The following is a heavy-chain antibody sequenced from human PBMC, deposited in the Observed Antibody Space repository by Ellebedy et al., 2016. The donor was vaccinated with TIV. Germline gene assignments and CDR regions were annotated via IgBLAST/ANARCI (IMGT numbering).Heavy chain of an antibody. CDR2: ISTYNGNT. CDR3: ARDSYDYVWGSYRTLRTSHWFDP. CDR1: GYTFISYG. Sequence: AASVKVSCKASGYTFISYGISWVRQAPGQGLEWMGWISTYNGNTNYAQKFQGRVAMTTDTSTSTAYMELRSLTSDDTAVYYCARDSYDYVWGSYRTLRTSHWFDPWGQGTLVTVS. J-gene: IGHJ5*02. D-gene: IGHD3-16*02. V-gene: IGHV1-18*01.